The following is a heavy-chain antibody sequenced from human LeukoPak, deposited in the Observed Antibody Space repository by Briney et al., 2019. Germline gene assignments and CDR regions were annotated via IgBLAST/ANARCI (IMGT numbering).Heavy chain of an antibody. D-gene: IGHD3-9*01. Sequence: SVKVSCKASGGTFSSYAISWVQQAPGQGLEWMGGIIPIFGTANYAQKFQGRVTITTDESTSTAYMELSSLRSEDTAVYYCAPLGGPLTGYSNWFDPWGQGTLVTVSS. CDR1: GGTFSSYA. J-gene: IGHJ5*02. V-gene: IGHV1-69*05. CDR2: IIPIFGTA. CDR3: APLGGPLTGYSNWFDP.